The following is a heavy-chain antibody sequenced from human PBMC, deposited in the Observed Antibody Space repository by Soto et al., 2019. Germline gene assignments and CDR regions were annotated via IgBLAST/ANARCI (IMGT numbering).Heavy chain of an antibody. CDR3: ARGRYGSGNYYFDY. V-gene: IGHV1-69*12. J-gene: IGHJ4*02. Sequence: QVQLVQSGTEMKKPGSSVKVSCKASGGTFSRYAVSWVRQAPGQGLEWMGGFIPIFGTANYAQKFQGRVTITADEFTSTAYMELSSLRSEDTAVYYCARGRYGSGNYYFDYWGQGTLVTVSS. CDR1: GGTFSRYA. D-gene: IGHD3-10*01. CDR2: FIPIFGTA.